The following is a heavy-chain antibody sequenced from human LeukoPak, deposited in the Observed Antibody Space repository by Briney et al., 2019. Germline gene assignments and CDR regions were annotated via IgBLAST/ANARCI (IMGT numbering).Heavy chain of an antibody. CDR2: IYYSGST. D-gene: IGHD1-26*01. CDR1: GGSISSYY. J-gene: IGHJ4*02. Sequence: SETLSLTCTVSGGSISSYYWSWIRQPPGKGLEWIGYIYYSGSTNYNPSLKSRVTISVGTSKNQFSLKLSSVTAADTAVYYCASYSGSGRFDYWGQGTLVTVSS. CDR3: ASYSGSGRFDY. V-gene: IGHV4-59*01.